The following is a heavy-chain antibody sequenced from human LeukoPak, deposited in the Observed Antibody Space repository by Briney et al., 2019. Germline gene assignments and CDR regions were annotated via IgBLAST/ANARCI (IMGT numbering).Heavy chain of an antibody. V-gene: IGHV3-48*03. CDR2: ISPSGSTI. D-gene: IGHD1-26*01. Sequence: PGGSLRLSCAASGFXFSSYEMNWVRQAPGKGLEWVSYISPSGSTIYSAVSVKGRFTISRDNAKNTVYLQMNRLRAEDTAVYYCARGWELLAYWGQGALVTVSS. J-gene: IGHJ4*02. CDR3: ARGWELLAY. CDR1: GFXFSSYE.